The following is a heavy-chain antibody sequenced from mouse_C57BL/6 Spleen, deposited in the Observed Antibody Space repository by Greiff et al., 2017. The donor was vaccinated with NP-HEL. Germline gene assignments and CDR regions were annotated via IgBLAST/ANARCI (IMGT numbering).Heavy chain of an antibody. D-gene: IGHD2-1*01. V-gene: IGHV1-12*01. CDR3: ARGEFYGNYGRAMDY. CDR1: GYTFTSYN. J-gene: IGHJ4*01. Sequence: QVQLQQSGAELVRPGASVKMSCKASGYTFTSYNMHWVKQTPRQGLEWIGAIYPGNGVTSYNQKFKGKATLTVDKSSSTAYMQLSSLTSEDSAVYFCARGEFYGNYGRAMDYWGQGTSVTVSS. CDR2: IYPGNGVT.